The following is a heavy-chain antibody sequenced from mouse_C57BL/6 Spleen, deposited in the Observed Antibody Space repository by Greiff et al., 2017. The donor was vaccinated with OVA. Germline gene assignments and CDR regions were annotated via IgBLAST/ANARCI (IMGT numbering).Heavy chain of an antibody. CDR2: INPNNGGT. V-gene: IGHV1-22*01. CDR3: ARYYYYGSSYAMDY. Sequence: VQLQQSGPELVKPGASVKMSCKASGYTFTDYNMHWVKQSHGKSLEWIGYINPNNGGTSYNQKFKGKATLTVNKSSSTAYMELRSLTSEDSAVYYCARYYYYGSSYAMDYWGQGTSVTVSS. CDR1: GYTFTDYN. D-gene: IGHD1-1*01. J-gene: IGHJ4*01.